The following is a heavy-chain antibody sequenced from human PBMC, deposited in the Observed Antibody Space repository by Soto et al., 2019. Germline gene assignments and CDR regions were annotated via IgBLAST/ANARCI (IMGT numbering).Heavy chain of an antibody. Sequence: QVQLVESGGGVVQPGRSLRLSCAASTLTFSSDSMHWVRQAPGKGLEWVAVISYDGGNKYYTDSVKGRFTISRDNSKNTLFLQRNSLRAEDTAVYYCARGFSGYYFDWFDPWGQGTLVTVSS. CDR3: ARGFSGYYFDWFDP. CDR2: ISYDGGNK. V-gene: IGHV3-30-3*01. D-gene: IGHD3-22*01. J-gene: IGHJ5*02. CDR1: TLTFSSDS.